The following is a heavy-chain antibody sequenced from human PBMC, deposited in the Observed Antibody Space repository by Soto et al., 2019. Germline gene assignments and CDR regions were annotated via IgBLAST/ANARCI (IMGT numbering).Heavy chain of an antibody. CDR2: IYYSGST. V-gene: IGHV4-31*03. D-gene: IGHD3-3*01. CDR3: ARYSTPLSYYDFWSGPTAHFDY. CDR1: GGSISSGGYY. Sequence: SETLSLTCTVSGGSISSGGYYWSWIRQHPGKGLEWIGYIYYSGSTYYNPSLKSRVTISVDTSKNQFSLKLSSVTAADTAVYYCARYSTPLSYYDFWSGPTAHFDYWGQGTLVTVSS. J-gene: IGHJ4*02.